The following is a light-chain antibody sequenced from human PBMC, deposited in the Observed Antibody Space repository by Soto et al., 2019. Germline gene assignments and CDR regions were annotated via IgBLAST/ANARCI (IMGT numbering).Light chain of an antibody. CDR1: SSDVGGYNY. V-gene: IGLV2-14*01. Sequence: QSALTQPASVSGSPGQSITISCTGTSSDVGGYNYVSWYQQHPGKAPKLMIYEVSNRPSGVSNRFAGSKSGNTAPPIIFGVHADEEADYYCSSYTSSSPWVFGGGTKLTVL. CDR3: SSYTSSSPWV. CDR2: EVS. J-gene: IGLJ3*02.